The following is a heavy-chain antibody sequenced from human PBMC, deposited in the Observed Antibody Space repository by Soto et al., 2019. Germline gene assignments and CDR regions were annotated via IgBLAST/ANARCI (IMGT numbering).Heavy chain of an antibody. CDR1: GGSIRSGSHY. CDR3: AREGGDGIDY. J-gene: IGHJ4*02. CDR2: IYYSGST. Sequence: SETLSLTCTVSGGSIRSGSHYWSWIRQHPGKGLEWIGYIYYSGSTYYNPSLKSRITISISTSKNQFSLKLTSVTAADTAVYYCAREGGDGIDYWGQGTLVTV. V-gene: IGHV4-31*03. D-gene: IGHD3-16*01.